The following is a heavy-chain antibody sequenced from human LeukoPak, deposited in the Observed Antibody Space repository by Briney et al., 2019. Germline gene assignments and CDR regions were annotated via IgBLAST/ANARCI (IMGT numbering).Heavy chain of an antibody. V-gene: IGHV5-51*01. CDR2: IYPGGSET. J-gene: IGHJ4*02. CDR3: ARQSQGGGSRWYFY. Sequence: GESLKISCKGLGYSFSSYWSAWVRQRPGKGLEWMGIIYPGGSETRYDPSFEGQVTISADRSTSTAYLQWSTLKASDSAMFYCARQSQGGGSRWYFYWGQGTLVTVSS. CDR1: GYSFSSYW. D-gene: IGHD6-13*01.